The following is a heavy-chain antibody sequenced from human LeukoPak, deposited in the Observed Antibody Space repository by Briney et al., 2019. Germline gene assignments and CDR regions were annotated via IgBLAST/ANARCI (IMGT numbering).Heavy chain of an antibody. J-gene: IGHJ4*02. CDR1: GFTFSSYA. CDR3: ARGGIVVVPAANRQDY. CDR2: ISYDGSNK. V-gene: IGHV3-30-3*01. D-gene: IGHD2-2*01. Sequence: GGSLRLSCAASGFTFSSYAMHWVRQAPGKGLEWVAVISYDGSNKYYADSVKGRFTISRDNSKNTLYLQMNSLRAEDTAVYYCARGGIVVVPAANRQDYWGQGTLVTVSS.